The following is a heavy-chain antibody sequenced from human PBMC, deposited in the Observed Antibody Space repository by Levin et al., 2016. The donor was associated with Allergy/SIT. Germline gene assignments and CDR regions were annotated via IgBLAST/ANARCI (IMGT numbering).Heavy chain of an antibody. CDR2: ILLISGDST. CDR3: ATQANYALGV. D-gene: IGHD2-2*01. V-gene: IGHV3-23*01. J-gene: IGHJ6*02. Sequence: WIRQPPGKGLEWMSAILLISGDSTFYADSVKGRFTISRDNSKNTLYLQMNSLRVEDTAVYYCATQANYALGVWGQGTTVTVSS.